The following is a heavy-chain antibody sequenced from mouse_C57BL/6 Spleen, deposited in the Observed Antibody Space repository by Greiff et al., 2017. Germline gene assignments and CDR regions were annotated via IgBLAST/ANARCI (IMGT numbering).Heavy chain of an antibody. CDR1: GFNIKDYY. V-gene: IGHV14-2*01. CDR2: IDPEDGET. J-gene: IGHJ1*03. Sequence: DVKLVESGAELVKPGASVKLSCTASGFNIKDYYMHWVKQRTEQGLEWIGRIDPEDGETKYAPKFQGKATLTADTSSNTAYLPLSSLTSDDTAVDSCAGGKYWYFDVWGTGTMVTVSS. CDR3: AGGKYWYFDV.